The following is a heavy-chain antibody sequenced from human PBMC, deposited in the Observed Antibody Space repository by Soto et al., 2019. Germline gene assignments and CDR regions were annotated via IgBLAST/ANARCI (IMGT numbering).Heavy chain of an antibody. CDR1: GGSINNDDFY. Sequence: SETLSLTCSVSGGSINNDDFYWSWLRQTPGKGLQWIGYVYYSGSSDCIPSLKSRLSMSIDKSKNQFTLKLSSVTAADTAIYYCARMSYYYDKWYFDLWGRGTLVTVSS. V-gene: IGHV4-30-4*01. CDR3: ARMSYYYDKWYFDL. J-gene: IGHJ2*01. D-gene: IGHD3-22*01. CDR2: VYYSGSS.